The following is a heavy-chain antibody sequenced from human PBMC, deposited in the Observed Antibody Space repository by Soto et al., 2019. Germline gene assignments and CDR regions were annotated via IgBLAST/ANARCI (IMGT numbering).Heavy chain of an antibody. D-gene: IGHD6-19*01. V-gene: IGHV3-23*01. CDR1: GFTFSSYA. CDR3: VKQYRQWLVPLPFFDY. J-gene: IGHJ4*02. CDR2: ISGSGGST. Sequence: PGGSLRLSCAASGFTFSSYAMSWVRQAPGKGLEWVSAISGSGGSTYYADSVKGRFTISRDNSKNTLYLQMNSLRAEDTAVYYCVKQYRQWLVPLPFFDYRGQGTLVTVSS.